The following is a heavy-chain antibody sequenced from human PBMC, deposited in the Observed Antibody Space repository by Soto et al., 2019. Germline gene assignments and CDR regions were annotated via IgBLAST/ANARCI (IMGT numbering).Heavy chain of an antibody. CDR3: AREFRRTRPGYYYYGMDV. V-gene: IGHV4-31*11. Sequence: PSETLSLTCAVSGGSISSGGYSWSWIRQPPGKGLEWIGYIYYSGSTYYNPSLKSRVTISVDTSKNQFSLKLSSVIAADTAVYYCAREFRRTRPGYYYYGMDVWGQGTTVTVSS. CDR1: GGSISSGGYS. J-gene: IGHJ6*02. CDR2: IYYSGST.